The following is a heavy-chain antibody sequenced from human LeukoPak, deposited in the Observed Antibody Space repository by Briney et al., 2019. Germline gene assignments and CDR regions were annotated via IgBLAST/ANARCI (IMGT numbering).Heavy chain of an antibody. D-gene: IGHD6-13*01. CDR1: GGSISGYY. CDR3: ARDDVGISAVGAY. V-gene: IGHV4-4*07. J-gene: IGHJ4*02. Sequence: SETLSLTCSVSGGSISGYYSSWVRQPAGKGLEWIGRFYTSRSIKYNPSLKSRVSMSVDASKNKVFLKLSSVTAADTAVYYCARDDVGISAVGAYWGPGILVTVSS. CDR2: FYTSRSI.